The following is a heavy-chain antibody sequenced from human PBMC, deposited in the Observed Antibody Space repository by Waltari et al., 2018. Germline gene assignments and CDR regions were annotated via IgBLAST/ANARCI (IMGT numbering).Heavy chain of an antibody. V-gene: IGHV4-39*07. Sequence: QLQLQESGPGLVKPSETLSLTCTVSSGAISSRGYYWGWIRQPPGKGLEWMGSIYYSGNTYYNPSLKNRVTISVDTSKNQFSLKVTSVTAADTAVYYCAKVWKNYRTDYGGQGTLVTVSS. CDR1: SGAISSRGYY. CDR2: IYYSGNT. CDR3: AKVWKNYRTDY. J-gene: IGHJ4*02. D-gene: IGHD3-16*02.